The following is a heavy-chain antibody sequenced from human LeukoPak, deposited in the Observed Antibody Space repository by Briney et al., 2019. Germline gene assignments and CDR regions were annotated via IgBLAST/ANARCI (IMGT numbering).Heavy chain of an antibody. CDR3: ARAVPAYDSSGYLSY. CDR1: GFTSSSYA. D-gene: IGHD3-22*01. J-gene: IGHJ4*02. Sequence: PGGSLRLSCAASGFTSSSYAMHWVRQAPGKGLEWVAVISYDGSNKYYADSVKGRFTISRDNSKNTLYLQMNSLRAEDTAVYYCARAVPAYDSSGYLSYWGQGTLVTVSS. V-gene: IGHV3-30-3*01. CDR2: ISYDGSNK.